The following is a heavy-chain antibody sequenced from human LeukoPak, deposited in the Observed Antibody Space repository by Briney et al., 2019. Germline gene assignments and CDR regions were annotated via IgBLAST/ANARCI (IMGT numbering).Heavy chain of an antibody. V-gene: IGHV3-74*01. D-gene: IGHD3-22*01. CDR2: INHGGSST. CDR3: ARGFLAALDAYSYDGSACFDY. CDR1: GFIFSSYW. Sequence: GESLRLSCAASGFIFSSYWMHWVHQPPGKGLVWVSRINHGGSSTNYAASVEGRFTISRDNAKNTPYLQMSSLRAEDTAVYYCARGFLAALDAYSYDGSACFDYWGQGTLVTVSS. J-gene: IGHJ4*02.